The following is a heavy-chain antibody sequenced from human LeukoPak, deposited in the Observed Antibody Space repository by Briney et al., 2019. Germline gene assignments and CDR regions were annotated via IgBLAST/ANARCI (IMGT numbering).Heavy chain of an antibody. CDR2: IYYSGST. CDR1: GGSISSYY. D-gene: IGHD3-10*01. J-gene: IGHJ5*02. CDR3: ARCHTSGSGRYYSAWFDP. Sequence: PSETLSLTCTLSGGSISSYYWSWVRQPPGEGLEWIGSIYYSGSTNYHPSLKSRVTILVDTSKNQFSLKLSSVTAADTAVYYCARCHTSGSGRYYSAWFDPWGQGTLVTVSS. V-gene: IGHV4-59*01.